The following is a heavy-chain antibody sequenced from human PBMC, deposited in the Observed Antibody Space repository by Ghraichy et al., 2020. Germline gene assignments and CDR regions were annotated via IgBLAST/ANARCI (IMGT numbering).Heavy chain of an antibody. Sequence: ASVKVSCKASGYTFTSYDINWVRQATGQGLEWMGWMNPKSGNTGYAQKFQGRVTMTRNTSTSTAYMELSSLRSEDTAVYYCASRYCSSTSCRSSYWYFDLWGRGTLVTVSS. CDR1: GYTFTSYD. V-gene: IGHV1-8*01. CDR2: MNPKSGNT. J-gene: IGHJ2*01. D-gene: IGHD2-2*01. CDR3: ASRYCSSTSCRSSYWYFDL.